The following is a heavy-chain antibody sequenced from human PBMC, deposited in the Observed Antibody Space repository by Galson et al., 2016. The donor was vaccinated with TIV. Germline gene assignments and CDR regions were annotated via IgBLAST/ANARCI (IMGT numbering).Heavy chain of an antibody. CDR2: IDPTDSYT. Sequence: QSGAEVTKPGESLRISCKGSGSRFTSYWINWVRQMPGKGLEWMGRIDPTDSYTNYSPSFQGHVTISADKSSTTAYLQWSSLKASDTAIYYCSRGVSSGSAWLAPWGPGTPVTVSS. V-gene: IGHV5-10-1*01. CDR1: GSRFTSYW. D-gene: IGHD3-10*01. CDR3: SRGVSSGSAWLAP. J-gene: IGHJ5*02.